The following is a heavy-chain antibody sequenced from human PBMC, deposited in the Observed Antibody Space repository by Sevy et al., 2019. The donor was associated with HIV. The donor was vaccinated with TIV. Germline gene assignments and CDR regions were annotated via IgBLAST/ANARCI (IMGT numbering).Heavy chain of an antibody. CDR3: AKFNLGGPTSYYYYGMDV. CDR1: GFTFSSYA. Sequence: GGSLRLSCAASGFTFSSYAMSWVRQAPGKGLEWVSAISGSGGSTYYADSVKGRFTISRDNSKNTLYLQMNSLRAEDTAVYYCAKFNLGGPTSYYYYGMDVWGQGTTVTVSS. D-gene: IGHD3-16*01. CDR2: ISGSGGST. J-gene: IGHJ6*02. V-gene: IGHV3-23*01.